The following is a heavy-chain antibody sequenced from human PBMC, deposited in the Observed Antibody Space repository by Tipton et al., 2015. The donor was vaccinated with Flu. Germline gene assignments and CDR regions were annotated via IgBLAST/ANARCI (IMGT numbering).Heavy chain of an antibody. CDR1: GFTVSSDY. Sequence: LRLSCAASGFTVSSDYMSWVRQAPGKGLEWVSVIYSGGSTYYADSVKGRFTISRDNAKNSLYLQINSLRAEDAALYYCARYHDAFDIWGQGTMVTVSS. CDR3: ARYHDAFDI. J-gene: IGHJ3*02. V-gene: IGHV3-53*05. CDR2: IYSGGST. D-gene: IGHD3-22*01.